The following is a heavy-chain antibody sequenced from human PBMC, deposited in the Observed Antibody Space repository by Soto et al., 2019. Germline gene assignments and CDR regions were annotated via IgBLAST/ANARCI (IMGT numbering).Heavy chain of an antibody. CDR2: INQDGIEK. V-gene: IGHV3-7*01. CDR1: GFIFSSYW. Sequence: GGSLRLSCAASGFIFSSYWMSWVRQAPGKGLEWVANINQDGIEKNYGDSVWGRFTISRDNAKNSLDLQMNSLRAEDTAVYYCARAPPGDFGDRFFQHWGQGTLVTVSS. CDR3: ARAPPGDFGDRFFQH. D-gene: IGHD4-17*01. J-gene: IGHJ1*01.